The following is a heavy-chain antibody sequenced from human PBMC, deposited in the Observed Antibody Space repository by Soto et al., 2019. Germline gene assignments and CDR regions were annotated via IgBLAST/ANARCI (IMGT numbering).Heavy chain of an antibody. V-gene: IGHV1-18*04. J-gene: IGHJ6*02. CDR2: ISAYNGNT. D-gene: IGHD5-18*01. CDR3: ARELWRGYSYGRSFHGMDV. Sequence: GASVKVSCKASGYTFTSYGISWVRQAPGQGLEWMGWISAYNGNTNYAQKLQGRVTMTTDTSTSTAYMELRSLRSDDTDVYYCARELWRGYSYGRSFHGMDVWGQGTAVTVSS. CDR1: GYTFTSYG.